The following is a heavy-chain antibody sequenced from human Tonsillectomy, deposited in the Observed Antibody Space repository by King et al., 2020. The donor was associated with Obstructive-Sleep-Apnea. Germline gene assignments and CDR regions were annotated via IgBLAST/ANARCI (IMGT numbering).Heavy chain of an antibody. D-gene: IGHD3-10*01. CDR3: ARDAMVRGVIIDYYFDW. CDR1: GFDFSNYW. J-gene: IGHJ4*02. Sequence: VQLVQSGGGLVQPGGSLRLSCAASGFDFSNYWMSWVRQSPGKGLEWGANIKQDGSEKFYVFSVKGRFTISRYNAKNSLSLQMNSLRVEDTAVYYCARDAMVRGVIIDYYFDWWGQGTPVTVSS. V-gene: IGHV3-7*03. CDR2: IKQDGSEK.